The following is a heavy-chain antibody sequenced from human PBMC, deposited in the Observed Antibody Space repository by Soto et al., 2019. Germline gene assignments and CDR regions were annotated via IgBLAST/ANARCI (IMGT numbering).Heavy chain of an antibody. CDR3: ARETRLAYSSSSSYYYGMDV. Sequence: TSETLSLTCTVSGGSISSYYWSWIRQPPGKGLEWIGYIYYSGSTNYNPSLKSRVTISVDTSKNQFSLKLSSVTAADTAVYYCARETRLAYSSSSSYYYGMDVWGQGTTVTVSS. CDR2: IYYSGST. CDR1: GGSISSYY. V-gene: IGHV4-59*01. D-gene: IGHD6-6*01. J-gene: IGHJ6*02.